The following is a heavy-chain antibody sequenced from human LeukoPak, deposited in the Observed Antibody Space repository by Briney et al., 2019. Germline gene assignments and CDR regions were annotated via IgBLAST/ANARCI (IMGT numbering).Heavy chain of an antibody. Sequence: GSLRLSCAASGFTFSNAWMSWVRQAPGKGLEWIGNIYRSGSTYYNPSLKSRVTISVDTSKNQFSLKLSSVTAADTAVYYCARRPRGHDILTGYFDYWGQGTLVTVSS. J-gene: IGHJ4*02. CDR1: GFTFSNAW. V-gene: IGHV4-38-2*01. CDR3: ARRPRGHDILTGYFDY. CDR2: IYRSGST. D-gene: IGHD3-9*01.